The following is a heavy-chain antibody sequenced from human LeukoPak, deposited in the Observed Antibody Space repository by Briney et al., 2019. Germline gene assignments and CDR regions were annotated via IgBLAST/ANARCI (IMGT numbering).Heavy chain of an antibody. CDR3: ARGAYCTNGVCSNDY. V-gene: IGHV4-59*01. CDR2: IYYSGST. CDR1: GGSISSYY. Sequence: PSETLSLTCTVSGGSISSYYWSWLRQPPGKGLEWIGYIYYSGSTNYNPSLKSRVTISVDTSKNQFSLKLSSVTAADTAVYYCARGAYCTNGVCSNDYWGQGTLVTVSS. J-gene: IGHJ4*02. D-gene: IGHD2-8*01.